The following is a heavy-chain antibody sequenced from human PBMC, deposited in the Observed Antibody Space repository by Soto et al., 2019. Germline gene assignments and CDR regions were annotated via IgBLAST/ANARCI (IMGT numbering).Heavy chain of an antibody. Sequence: GGSLRLSCAASGFTFSSYGMHWVRQAPGKGLEWVAVISYDGSNKYYADSVKGRFTISRDNSKNTLYLQMNSLRAEDTAVYHCAKDTTSTYYDYVWGGPWLDPMSYWGQGTLVTVSS. CDR1: GFTFSSYG. CDR3: AKDTTSTYYDYVWGGPWLDPMSY. J-gene: IGHJ4*02. CDR2: ISYDGSNK. V-gene: IGHV3-30*18. D-gene: IGHD3-16*01.